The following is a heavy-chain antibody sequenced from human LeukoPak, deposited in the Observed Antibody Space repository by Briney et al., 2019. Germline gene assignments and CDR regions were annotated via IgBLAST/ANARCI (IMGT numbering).Heavy chain of an antibody. Sequence: SETLSLTCTVSGGSFSTHYWSWIRQPPGKGLEWIAYLFLSGSTDYNPSLESRVTISVDTSKNQFSLKLRSVTAADTAVYYCATVAVIRGVTYFDYWGQGTLVTVSS. V-gene: IGHV4-59*11. CDR3: ATVAVIRGVTYFDY. D-gene: IGHD3-10*01. CDR1: GGSFSTHY. J-gene: IGHJ4*02. CDR2: LFLSGST.